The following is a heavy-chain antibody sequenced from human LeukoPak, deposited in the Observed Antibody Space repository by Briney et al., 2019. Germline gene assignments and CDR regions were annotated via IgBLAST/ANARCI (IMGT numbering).Heavy chain of an antibody. Sequence: ASAKVSCKASGYHFTGYHVHWVRQAPGQGLEWMGRISTDSGDADIVQKFQGRVTMTRDTSISTAYMELSRLTSDDSAVYYCAGLGSTVKGRIDPWGQGTSVTVSS. CDR1: GYHFTGYH. CDR2: ISTDSGDA. CDR3: AGLGSTVKGRIDP. J-gene: IGHJ5*02. D-gene: IGHD5/OR15-5a*01. V-gene: IGHV1-2*02.